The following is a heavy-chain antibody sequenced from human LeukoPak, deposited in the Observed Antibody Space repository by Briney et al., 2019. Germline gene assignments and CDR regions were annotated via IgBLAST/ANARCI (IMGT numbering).Heavy chain of an antibody. D-gene: IGHD3-16*01. CDR2: INEDASII. CDR3: VRDLILVWTPGDDFDF. CDR1: GLTFSGYW. J-gene: IGHJ4*02. V-gene: IGHV3-74*01. Sequence: GGSLRLSCAASGLTFSGYWMHWVRQAPGKGLEWVSRINEDASIITYADSVKGRFIISRDNTKNSLYLQMNSLRAEDTAVYYCVRDLILVWTPGDDFDFWGQGTLVTVSS.